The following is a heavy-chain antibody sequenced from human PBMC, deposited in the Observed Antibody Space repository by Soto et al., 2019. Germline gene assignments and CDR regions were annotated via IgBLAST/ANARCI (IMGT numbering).Heavy chain of an antibody. Sequence: PSETLSLTCTVSGGSISSYYWSWIRQPPGKGLEWIGYIYYSGSTNYNPSLKSRVTISVDTSKNQFSLKLSSVTAADTAVYYCARVGGYYDSSGYYYAFDIWGQGTMVTVSS. D-gene: IGHD3-22*01. CDR3: ARVGGYYDSSGYYYAFDI. J-gene: IGHJ3*02. CDR2: IYYSGST. V-gene: IGHV4-59*01. CDR1: GGSISSYY.